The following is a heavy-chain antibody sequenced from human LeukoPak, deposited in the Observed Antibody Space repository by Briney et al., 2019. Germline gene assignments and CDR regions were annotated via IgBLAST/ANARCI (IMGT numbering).Heavy chain of an antibody. J-gene: IGHJ4*02. CDR2: ISGSGGST. CDR3: AKDGRYSSGWPFDY. D-gene: IGHD6-19*01. CDR1: GFTFNNYA. Sequence: GGSLRLSCAASGFTFNNYAMSWVRQAPGKGLEWVSAISGSGGSTYYADSVKGRFTISRDNSKNTLYLQMNSLRAEDTAVYYCAKDGRYSSGWPFDYWGQGTLVTVSS. V-gene: IGHV3-23*01.